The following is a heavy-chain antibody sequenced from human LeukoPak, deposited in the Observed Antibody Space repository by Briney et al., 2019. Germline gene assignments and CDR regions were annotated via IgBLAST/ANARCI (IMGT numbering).Heavy chain of an antibody. Sequence: PQTLSLTCTVSGGSTSSYYRSWIRQPPGKGLEWIGYILYSVSTSYKTSLKSRVSISVDTSKNQFSLKLSSVTAADTAVYYCARVRIQLWPADYWGQGTLVTVSS. V-gene: IGHV4-59*01. J-gene: IGHJ4*02. D-gene: IGHD5-18*01. CDR3: ARVRIQLWPADY. CDR1: GGSTSSYY. CDR2: ILYSVST.